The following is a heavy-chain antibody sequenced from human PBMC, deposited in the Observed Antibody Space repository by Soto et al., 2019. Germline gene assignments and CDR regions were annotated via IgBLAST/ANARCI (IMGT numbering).Heavy chain of an antibody. D-gene: IGHD5-18*01. Sequence: ASVKVSCKASGYTFTSYYMHWVRQAPGQGLEWMGIINPSGGSTSYAQKFQGRVTMTRDTSTSTVYMELSSLRSEDTAVYYCARRLDTAMVTGAFDIRGPGTMVTVSS. CDR1: GYTFTSYY. V-gene: IGHV1-46*01. J-gene: IGHJ3*02. CDR3: ARRLDTAMVTGAFDI. CDR2: INPSGGST.